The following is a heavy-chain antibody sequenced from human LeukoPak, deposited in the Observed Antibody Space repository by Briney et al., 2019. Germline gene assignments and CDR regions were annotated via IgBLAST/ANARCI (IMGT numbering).Heavy chain of an antibody. Sequence: GGSLRLSCAASGFTLSRNSMNWVRQAPGKGLEWVSYISSSSSTIYYADSVKGRFTISRDNAKNSLYLQMNSLRAEDTAVYYCARDPDYGDYGDYWGQGTLVTISS. CDR3: ARDPDYGDYGDY. V-gene: IGHV3-48*01. CDR1: GFTLSRNS. D-gene: IGHD4-17*01. J-gene: IGHJ4*02. CDR2: ISSSSSTI.